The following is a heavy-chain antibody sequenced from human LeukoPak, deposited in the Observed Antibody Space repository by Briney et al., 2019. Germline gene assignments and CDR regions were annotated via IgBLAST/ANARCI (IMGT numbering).Heavy chain of an antibody. CDR1: RGTFSSYA. CDR3: ARTPYSSSSDYFDY. J-gene: IGHJ4*02. Sequence: GASVKVSCKASRGTFSSYAISWVRQAPGQGLEWMGRIIPILGIANYAQKFQGRVTIIADKSTSTAYMELSSLRSEDTAVYYCARTPYSSSSDYFDYWGQGTLVTVSS. V-gene: IGHV1-69*04. CDR2: IIPILGIA. D-gene: IGHD6-6*01.